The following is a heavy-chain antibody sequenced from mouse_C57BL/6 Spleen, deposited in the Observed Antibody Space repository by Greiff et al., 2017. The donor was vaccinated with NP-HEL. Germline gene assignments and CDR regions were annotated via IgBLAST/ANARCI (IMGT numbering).Heavy chain of an antibody. J-gene: IGHJ1*03. CDR3: ARISNWYYDV. CDR1: GYTFTSYW. V-gene: IGHV1-69*01. Sequence: QVQLQQPGAELVMPGASVKLSCKASGYTFTSYWMHWVKQRPGQGLEWIGVIDPSDSYTNYNQKFKGKSTLTVDKSSSTAYMQLSSLTSEDSAVYDCARISNWYYDVWGTGTTVTVSS. CDR2: IDPSDSYT.